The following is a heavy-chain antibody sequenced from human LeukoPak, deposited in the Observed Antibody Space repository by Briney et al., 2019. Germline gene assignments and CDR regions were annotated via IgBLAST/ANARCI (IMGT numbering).Heavy chain of an antibody. D-gene: IGHD1-26*01. CDR1: GFTFSSYT. CDR2: ISYDGSNK. CDR3: AKDQGGGGGATT. J-gene: IGHJ4*02. V-gene: IGHV3-30-3*01. Sequence: GGSLRLSCAASGFTFSSYTMHWVCQAPGKGLEWVAVISYDGSNKYYADSVKGRFTISGDNSKNTLYLQMNSLRAEDTAVYYCAKDQGGGGGATTWGQGTLVTVSS.